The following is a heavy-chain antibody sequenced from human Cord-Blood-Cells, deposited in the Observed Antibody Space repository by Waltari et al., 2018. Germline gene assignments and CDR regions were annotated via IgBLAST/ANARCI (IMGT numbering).Heavy chain of an antibody. CDR2: IYHSGST. CDR3: ATLTQGLRLRAYYFDY. D-gene: IGHD5-12*01. J-gene: IGHJ4*02. V-gene: IGHV4-38-2*01. CDR1: GYSISSGYY. Sequence: QVQLQESGPGLVKPSETLSLTCAVSGYSISSGYYWGWIRQPPGKGLEWIGSIYHSGSTYYNPSLKSRVTISVDTSKNQFSRKLSSVTAADTAVYYCATLTQGLRLRAYYFDYWGQGTLVTVSS.